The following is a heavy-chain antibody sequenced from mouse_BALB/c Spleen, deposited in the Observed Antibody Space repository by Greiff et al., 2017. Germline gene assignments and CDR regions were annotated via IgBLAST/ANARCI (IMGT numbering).Heavy chain of an antibody. V-gene: IGHV3-2*02. CDR1: GYSITSDYA. D-gene: IGHD1-1*02. J-gene: IGHJ2*01. Sequence: EVQGVESGPGLVKPSQSLSLTCTVTGYSITSDYAWNWIRQFPGNKLEWMGYISYSGSTSYNPSLKSRISITRDTSKNQFFLQLNSVTTEDTATYYCARVVSYFDYWGQGTTLTVSS. CDR2: ISYSGST. CDR3: ARVVSYFDY.